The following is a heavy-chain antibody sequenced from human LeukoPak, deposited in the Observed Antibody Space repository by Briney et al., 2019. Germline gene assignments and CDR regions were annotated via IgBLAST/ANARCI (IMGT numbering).Heavy chain of an antibody. D-gene: IGHD6-19*01. Sequence: PGGSLRLSCAASGFTFSSYAMTWVRQAPGKGLEWVSAISGSDTYTNYADSVKGRFTISRDNSKNTLYLQLNSLRAEDTAVYYCARTPSGWSYYFDYWGQGTLVTVSS. J-gene: IGHJ4*02. V-gene: IGHV3-23*01. CDR2: ISGSDTYT. CDR3: ARTPSGWSYYFDY. CDR1: GFTFSSYA.